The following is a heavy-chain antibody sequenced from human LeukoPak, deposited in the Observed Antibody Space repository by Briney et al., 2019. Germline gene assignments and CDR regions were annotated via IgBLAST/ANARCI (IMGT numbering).Heavy chain of an antibody. D-gene: IGHD6-13*01. CDR3: AKDIIEGAYSSSWYSFDI. CDR1: GFTFSTYG. V-gene: IGHV3-7*03. CDR2: IKQDGSEK. Sequence: PGGSLRLSCAASGFTFSTYGMYWVRQAPGKGLEWVANIKQDGSEKYYVDSVKGRFTISRDNAKNSLYLQMNSLRAEDTALYYCAKDIIEGAYSSSWYSFDIWGQGTMVTVSS. J-gene: IGHJ3*02.